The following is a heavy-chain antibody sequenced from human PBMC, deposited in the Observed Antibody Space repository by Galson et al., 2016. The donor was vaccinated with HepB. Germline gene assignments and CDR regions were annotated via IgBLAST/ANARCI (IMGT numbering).Heavy chain of an antibody. CDR2: ISTRRTT. J-gene: IGHJ4*02. CDR3: AKERLVRRIFDL. V-gene: IGHV3-23*01. D-gene: IGHD1-1*01. CDR1: GFVVSNFG. Sequence: SLRLSCAASGFVVSNFGLSWVRQAPGKGLEWVASISTRRTTYYSDSVQGRFTISRDNSNNTLYLQMNGLRAEDTAVYYCAKERLVRRIFDLWGQGTLLTVSS.